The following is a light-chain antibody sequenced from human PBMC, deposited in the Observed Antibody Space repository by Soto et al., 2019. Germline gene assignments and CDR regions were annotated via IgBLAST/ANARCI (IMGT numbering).Light chain of an antibody. CDR1: SSNIGSNT. Sequence: QAVVTQAPSASGTPGQRVTISCSGSSSNIGSNTVTWYQQVPGTAPKLLIYSNDQRPSGVPDRFSGSKSGTSASLAIAGLQSEDEADYYCAAWDDNLNGWVFGGGTQLTVL. J-gene: IGLJ7*01. CDR2: SND. CDR3: AAWDDNLNGWV. V-gene: IGLV1-44*01.